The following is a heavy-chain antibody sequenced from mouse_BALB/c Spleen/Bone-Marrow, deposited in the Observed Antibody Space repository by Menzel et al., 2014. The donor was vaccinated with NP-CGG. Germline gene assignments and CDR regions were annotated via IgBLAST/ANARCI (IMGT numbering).Heavy chain of an antibody. Sequence: LVESGAELVKPGASVKLSCTASGFNIKDTYMHWVKQRPEQGLEWIGRIDPANGDTKYDPKFQGKATITADTSSNTAYLQLSSLTSEDTAVYYCAVYYYSSSLFAYWGQGTLVTVSA. D-gene: IGHD1-1*01. CDR3: AVYYYSSSLFAY. CDR2: IDPANGDT. CDR1: GFNIKDTY. V-gene: IGHV14-3*02. J-gene: IGHJ3*01.